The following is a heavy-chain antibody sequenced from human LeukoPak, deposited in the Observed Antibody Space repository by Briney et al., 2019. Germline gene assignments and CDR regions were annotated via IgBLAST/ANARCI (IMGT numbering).Heavy chain of an antibody. CDR2: TYYRSKWYN. J-gene: IGHJ4*02. CDR3: ARDRESGSYYYGSGSSSFDY. D-gene: IGHD3-10*01. CDR1: GDNVSSNSAA. V-gene: IGHV6-1*01. Sequence: SQTLSLTCAISGDNVSSNSAAWNWIRQSPSRGLEWLGRTYYRSKWYNDYAVSVKSRITINPDTSKNQFSLQLNSVTPEDTAVYYCARDRESGSYYYGSGSSSFDYWGQGTLVTVSS.